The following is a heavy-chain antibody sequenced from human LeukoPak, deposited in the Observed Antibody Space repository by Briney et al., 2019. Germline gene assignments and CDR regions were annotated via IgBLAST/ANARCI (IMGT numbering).Heavy chain of an antibody. CDR1: GFTFSVYW. J-gene: IGHJ4*02. D-gene: IGHD2-2*02. V-gene: IGHV3-21*04. CDR2: ISSSTIYT. CDR3: TKPDCPSTSCYTLDY. Sequence: PGGSLRLSCAASGFTFSVYWMSWVRQAPGKGLEWVSSISSSTIYTYYADSVKGRFTISRDNSKNTLYLQMNSLRVEDTAVYYCTKPDCPSTSCYTLDYWGQGILVTVSS.